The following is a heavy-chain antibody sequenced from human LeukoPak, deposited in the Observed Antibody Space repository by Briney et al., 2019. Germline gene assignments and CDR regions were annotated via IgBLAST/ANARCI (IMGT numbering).Heavy chain of an antibody. V-gene: IGHV1-18*01. Sequence: GASVKVPCKASGYTFTSYGISWVRQAPGQGLEWMGWISAYNGNTNYAQKLQGRVTMTTDTSTSTAYMELRSLRSDDTAVYYCARARTVGRAVAGTGAPKNNWFDPWGQGTLVTVSS. D-gene: IGHD6-19*01. CDR1: GYTFTSYG. CDR2: ISAYNGNT. J-gene: IGHJ5*02. CDR3: ARARTVGRAVAGTGAPKNNWFDP.